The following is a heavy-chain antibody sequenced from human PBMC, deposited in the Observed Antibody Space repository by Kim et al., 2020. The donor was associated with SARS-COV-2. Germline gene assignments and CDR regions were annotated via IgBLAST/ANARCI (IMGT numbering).Heavy chain of an antibody. CDR3: ARDGRSVDYYFDF. V-gene: IGHV1-3*01. CDR1: GYTFTSYS. J-gene: IGHJ4*02. CDR2: INVVNGNT. Sequence: ASVKVSCKASGYTFTSYSLHWVRQAPGQRLEWMGWINVVNGNTKYSQKFQGRVTITRDTSASTIYMELSSLRSEDTAVYYCARDGRSVDYYFDFWGQGTLVTVSS.